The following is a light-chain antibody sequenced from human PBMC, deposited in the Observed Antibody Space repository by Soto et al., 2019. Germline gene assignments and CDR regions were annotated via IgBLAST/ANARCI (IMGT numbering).Light chain of an antibody. CDR2: MAS. J-gene: IGKJ1*01. V-gene: IGKV1-5*03. Sequence: DIQMTQSPSTLAASVGDRVTITCRASQSISSWLAWYQQKPGKAPNLLIYMASTLESGVPSRFSGSGSGTEFTLTISSLQPDDFATYYCQKYNSYSVTFGQGTKVDIK. CDR1: QSISSW. CDR3: QKYNSYSVT.